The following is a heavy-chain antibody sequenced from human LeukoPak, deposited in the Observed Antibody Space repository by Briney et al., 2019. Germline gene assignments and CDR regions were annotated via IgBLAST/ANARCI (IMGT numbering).Heavy chain of an antibody. Sequence: SETLSLTCVVSGGSFSGYYWSWIRQPPGKGLEWIGEINNSGSTNYNPSLKSRVTISVDTSKNQFSLKLSSVTAADTAVYYCARHWGPPGIAVLNWFDPRGQGTLVTVSS. D-gene: IGHD6-19*01. J-gene: IGHJ5*02. CDR3: ARHWGPPGIAVLNWFDP. V-gene: IGHV4-34*01. CDR1: GGSFSGYY. CDR2: INNSGST.